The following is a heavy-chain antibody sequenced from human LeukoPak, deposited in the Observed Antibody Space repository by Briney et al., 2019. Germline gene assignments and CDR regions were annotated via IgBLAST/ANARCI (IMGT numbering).Heavy chain of an antibody. CDR3: ARGRGEVATIFAFSKYFHVID. D-gene: IGHD5-24*01. Sequence: SQTLSLTCTVSGGSISSGDYYWSWIRQPPGKGLEWIGYIYYSGSTYYNPSLKSRVTISVDTSKNQFSLKLSSVTAADTAVYYCARGRGEVATIFAFSKYFHVIDWGQGTLVTVSS. CDR1: GGSISSGDYY. V-gene: IGHV4-30-4*01. CDR2: IYYSGST. J-gene: IGHJ4*02.